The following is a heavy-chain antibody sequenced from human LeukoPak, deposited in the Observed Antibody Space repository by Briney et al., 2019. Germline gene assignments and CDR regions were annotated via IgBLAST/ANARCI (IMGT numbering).Heavy chain of an antibody. D-gene: IGHD6-13*01. V-gene: IGHV3-74*01. CDR2: INSDGSST. CDR1: GFTFSSYW. J-gene: IGHJ5*01. CDR3: ARDGTSSTWVAYNWFDS. Sequence: GGSLRLSCAASGFTFSSYWMHWVRQAPGKGLVWVSRINSDGSSTSYADSVKGRFTISRDNAKNTLYLQMNSLRAEDTAVYYCARDGTSSTWVAYNWFDSWGQGTPVTVSS.